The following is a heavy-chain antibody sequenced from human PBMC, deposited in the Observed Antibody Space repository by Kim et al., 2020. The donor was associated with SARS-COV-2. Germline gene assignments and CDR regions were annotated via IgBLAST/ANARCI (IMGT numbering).Heavy chain of an antibody. CDR3: ARDGRFWSGYYHLGYYYGMDV. D-gene: IGHD3-3*01. V-gene: IGHV3-48*03. Sequence: GGSLRLSCAASGFTFSSYEMNWVRQAPGKGLEWVSYISSSGSTIYYADSVKGRFTISRDNAKNSLYLQMNSLRAEDTAVYYCARDGRFWSGYYHLGYYYGMDVWGQGTTVTVSS. J-gene: IGHJ6*02. CDR2: ISSSGSTI. CDR1: GFTFSSYE.